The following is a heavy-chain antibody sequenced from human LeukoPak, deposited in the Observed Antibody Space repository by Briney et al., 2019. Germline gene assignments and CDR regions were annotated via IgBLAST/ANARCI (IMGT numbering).Heavy chain of an antibody. J-gene: IGHJ4*02. Sequence: GGSLGLSCAASGFTFSSYAMGWVRQAPGKGLEWVSAITASGGNTYYADSVKGRFTISRDNSKNTLYLQVNSLRAEDTAVYYCAKGNGYSYGRYYFDYWGQGTLVTVSS. CDR3: AKGNGYSYGRYYFDY. CDR1: GFTFSSYA. V-gene: IGHV3-23*01. CDR2: ITASGGNT. D-gene: IGHD5-18*01.